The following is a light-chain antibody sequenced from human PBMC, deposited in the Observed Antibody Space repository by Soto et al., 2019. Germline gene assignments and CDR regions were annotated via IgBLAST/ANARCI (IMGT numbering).Light chain of an antibody. CDR2: GAS. CDR1: QRVSNN. V-gene: IGKV3D-15*01. CDR3: QQYNDWPLT. J-gene: IGKJ1*01. Sequence: EILLTQSPATLSVSPGERATLSCRASQRVSNNFLAWYQQKPGQAPRLLIYGASSRATGIPDRFSGSGSGTEFTLTISSLQSDDFAVYYCQQYNDWPLTFGQGTNVEIK.